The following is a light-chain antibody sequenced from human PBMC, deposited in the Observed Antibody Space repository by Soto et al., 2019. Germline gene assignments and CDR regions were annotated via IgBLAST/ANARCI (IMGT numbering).Light chain of an antibody. CDR2: GAS. Sequence: EIVMTQSPATLSVSPGERVTLSCRASQSVSDNLAWYQQKPGQAPRLLTYGASTRATTTPARFSGSGSGTEFTLTITSLQSEDFAVDFWQQSNNWPYTFGQGTKLDSK. CDR3: QQSNNWPYT. CDR1: QSVSDN. V-gene: IGKV3-15*01. J-gene: IGKJ2*01.